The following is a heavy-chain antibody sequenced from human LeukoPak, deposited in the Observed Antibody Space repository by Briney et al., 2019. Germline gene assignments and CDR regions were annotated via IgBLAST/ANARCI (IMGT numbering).Heavy chain of an antibody. CDR2: INPNNGGT. CDR3: ASVYSTGWNFEY. CDR1: GYTFTAYY. Sequence: ASVTVSCKASGYTFTAYYMHWMRQAPGQGLEWMGWINPNNGGTNYAQNFQGRVTMTRDTSISTVYMDLTRLRSDDTAMYYCASVYSTGWNFEYWGQGTLVTVSS. J-gene: IGHJ4*02. V-gene: IGHV1-2*02. D-gene: IGHD6-19*01.